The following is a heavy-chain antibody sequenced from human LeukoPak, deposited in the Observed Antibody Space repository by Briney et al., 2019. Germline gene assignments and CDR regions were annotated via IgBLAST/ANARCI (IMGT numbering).Heavy chain of an antibody. CDR3: ASLTVAGYYFDY. D-gene: IGHD6-19*01. J-gene: IGHJ4*02. Sequence: GGSLRLSCAASGFTVSSNYMSWVRQAPGKGLEWVSVIYSGGSTYYADSVKGRFTISRDNSKNTLYLQMNSLRAEDTAVYYCASLTVAGYYFDYWGQGTLVTVSS. CDR1: GFTVSSNY. V-gene: IGHV3-53*01. CDR2: IYSGGST.